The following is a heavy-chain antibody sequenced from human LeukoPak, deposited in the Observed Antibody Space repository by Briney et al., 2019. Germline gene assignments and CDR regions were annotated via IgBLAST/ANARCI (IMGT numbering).Heavy chain of an antibody. CDR2: ISYDGSNK. V-gene: IGHV3-30-3*01. D-gene: IGHD6-19*01. CDR1: GFTFSGYA. J-gene: IGHJ3*02. Sequence: GGSLRLSCAASGFTFSGYAMHWVRQAPGKGLEWVAVISYDGSNKYYADSVKGRFTISRDNSKNTLYLQMNSLRAEDTAVYYCAAGSGWYFGAFDIWGQGTMVTVSS. CDR3: AAGSGWYFGAFDI.